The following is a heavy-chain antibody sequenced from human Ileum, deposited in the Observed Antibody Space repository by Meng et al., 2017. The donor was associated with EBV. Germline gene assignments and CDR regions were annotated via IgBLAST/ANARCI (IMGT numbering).Heavy chain of an antibody. J-gene: IGHJ1*01. Sequence: VDVRWWGTTSVQPAVSLYLTCPVSGQSVTIQEWGAWVGQPDGKGVGWIGEIPDRGSSAYNPSRKSRVSMSIGKAKNQFSLKLTSVTAADTAVYHCLRGSGGSVWGQGTLVTVSS. D-gene: IGHD3-10*01. CDR3: LRGSGGSV. CDR2: IPDRGSS. V-gene: IGHV4-4*02. CDR1: GQSVTIQEW.